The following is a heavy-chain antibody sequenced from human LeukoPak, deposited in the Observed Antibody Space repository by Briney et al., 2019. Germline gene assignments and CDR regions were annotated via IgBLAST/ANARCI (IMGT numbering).Heavy chain of an antibody. V-gene: IGHV3-49*04. Sequence: GGSLRLSCTASGFTFGDYAMSWVRQAPGKGLEWVGFIRSKAYGGTTEYAASVKGRFTISRDDSKSIAYLQMNSLKTEDTAVYYCTRDMLRFLEWTFDYWGQGTLVAVSS. CDR2: IRSKAYGGTT. J-gene: IGHJ4*02. D-gene: IGHD3-3*01. CDR1: GFTFGDYA. CDR3: TRDMLRFLEWTFDY.